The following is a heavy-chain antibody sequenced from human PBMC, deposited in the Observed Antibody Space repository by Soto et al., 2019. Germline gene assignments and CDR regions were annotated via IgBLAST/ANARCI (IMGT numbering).Heavy chain of an antibody. J-gene: IGHJ3*02. CDR2: INVYNGNT. D-gene: IGHD6-19*01. Sequence: ASVKVSCKASGYTFTNHGISWVRQAPGQGLEWMGWINVYNGNTNYAQKVQGRVTMTRDTSTSTAYMELSRLRSDDTAVYYCARDGEGIAVPGNSFDIWGQGTMVTVSS. CDR3: ARDGEGIAVPGNSFDI. V-gene: IGHV1-18*01. CDR1: GYTFTNHG.